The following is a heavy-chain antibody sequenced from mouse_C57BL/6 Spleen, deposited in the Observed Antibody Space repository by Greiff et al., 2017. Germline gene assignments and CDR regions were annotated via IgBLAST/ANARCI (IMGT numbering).Heavy chain of an antibody. J-gene: IGHJ2*01. D-gene: IGHD2-2*01. V-gene: IGHV1-20*01. CDR2: INPYNGDT. CDR1: GYSFTGYF. CDR3: ARSRLGGPYSFDY. Sequence: EVQLQQSGPELVKPGDSVKISCKASGYSFTGYFMNWVMQSHGKSLEWIGRINPYNGDTFYNQKFKGKATLTVDKSSSTAHMELRSLTSEDSAVYYCARSRLGGPYSFDYWGQGTTLTVSS.